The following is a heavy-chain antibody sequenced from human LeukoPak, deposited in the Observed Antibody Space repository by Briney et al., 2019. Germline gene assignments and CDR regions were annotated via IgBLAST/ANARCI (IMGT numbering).Heavy chain of an antibody. CDR3: ARRSSSGWYYFDY. D-gene: IGHD6-19*01. CDR2: INHSGST. Sequence: SETLSLTCAVYGGSFSGYYWSWIRQPPGKGLEWIGEINHSGSTNYNPSLKSRVTISVDTSKNQFSLKLSSVTAADTAVYYCARRSSSGWYYFDYWGQGTLVTVSS. CDR1: GGSFSGYY. V-gene: IGHV4-34*01. J-gene: IGHJ4*02.